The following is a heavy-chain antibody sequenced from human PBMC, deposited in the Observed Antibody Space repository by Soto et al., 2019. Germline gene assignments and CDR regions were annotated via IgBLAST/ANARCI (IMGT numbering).Heavy chain of an antibody. J-gene: IGHJ1*01. CDR3: AREGGDYGDYAFGGYFQH. Sequence: QVQLVQSGAEVKKPGSSVKVSCKASGGTFSSYAISWVRQAPGQGLEWMGGIIPIFGTANYAQKFQGRVTITADESTRTAYMELGSLRSEDTAVYYRAREGGDYGDYAFGGYFQHWGQGTLVTVSS. CDR1: GGTFSSYA. CDR2: IIPIFGTA. D-gene: IGHD4-17*01. V-gene: IGHV1-69*12.